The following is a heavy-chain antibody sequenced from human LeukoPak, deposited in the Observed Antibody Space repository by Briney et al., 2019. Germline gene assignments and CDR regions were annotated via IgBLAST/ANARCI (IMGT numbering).Heavy chain of an antibody. CDR2: IWNEGNNK. J-gene: IGHJ4*02. Sequence: PGGSLRLSCAASGFTFSSYGVHWVRQAPGKGLEWGAVIWNEGNNKYYADSVKGRFTISRDNSQNTLYLQMNSLRVEDTAVYYCAKDTGLVAATGYYFDYWGQGTLVTVSS. CDR1: GFTFSSYG. CDR3: AKDTGLVAATGYYFDY. V-gene: IGHV3-30*02. D-gene: IGHD1-26*01.